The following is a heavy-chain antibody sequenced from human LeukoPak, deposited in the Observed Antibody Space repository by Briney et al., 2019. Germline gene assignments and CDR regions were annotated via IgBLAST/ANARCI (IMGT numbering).Heavy chain of an antibody. CDR2: IKSDGSST. CDR3: TRSEYFDY. CDR1: GFTLSGYC. V-gene: IGHV3-74*01. Sequence: GGSLRLSCAASGFTLSGYCMHWVRQAPGKGLVWVSRIKSDGSSTSYADSVKGRFTISRDNAKNTLYLQMNSLRAEDTAGYYCTRSEYFDYWGQGTLVTVS. J-gene: IGHJ4*02.